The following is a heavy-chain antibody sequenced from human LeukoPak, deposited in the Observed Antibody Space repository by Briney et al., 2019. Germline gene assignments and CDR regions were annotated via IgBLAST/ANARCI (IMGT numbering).Heavy chain of an antibody. D-gene: IGHD1-26*01. CDR3: ARDPYSGSYGAYYYYYMDV. Sequence: GGSLRLSCVASGFGFSSYNMNWVRHSPTKGLEWVASIDTTSEYIFYTDSVKGRFTISRDNAKNTLYPQMNSLRAEDAALYFCARDPYSGSYGAYYYYYMDVWGKGTTVTISS. CDR1: GFGFSSYN. J-gene: IGHJ6*03. CDR2: IDTTSEYI. V-gene: IGHV3-21*01.